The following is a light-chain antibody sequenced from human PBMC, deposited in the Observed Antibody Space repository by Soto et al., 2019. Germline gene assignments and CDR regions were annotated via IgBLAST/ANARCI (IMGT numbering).Light chain of an antibody. CDR1: SGHSSYT. J-gene: IGLJ2*01. Sequence: QPVLTQSPSASASLGASVKLTCTLSSGHSSYTIAWHPQQPEKGPRYLMKLNSDGSHSKGDGIPDRFSGSSSGAERYLTISSLPSEDEADYYCQTWGTVVFGGRTQLTVL. V-gene: IGLV4-69*01. CDR2: LNSDGSH. CDR3: QTWGTVV.